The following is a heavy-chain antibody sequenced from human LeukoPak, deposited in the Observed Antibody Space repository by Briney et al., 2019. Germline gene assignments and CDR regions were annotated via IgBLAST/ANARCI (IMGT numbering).Heavy chain of an antibody. J-gene: IGHJ4*02. CDR3: AGDRAGGAYYYDSSGYYY. CDR2: ISSSGNTI. V-gene: IGHV3-48*01. CDR1: GFTFSSYS. Sequence: PGGSLRLSCAASGFTFSSYSMNWVRQAPGKGLEWVSYISSSGNTIYYADSVKDRFTISRDNAKDSLYLQMNSLRAEETAVYYCAGDRAGGAYYYDSSGYYYWGQGTLVTVSS. D-gene: IGHD3-22*01.